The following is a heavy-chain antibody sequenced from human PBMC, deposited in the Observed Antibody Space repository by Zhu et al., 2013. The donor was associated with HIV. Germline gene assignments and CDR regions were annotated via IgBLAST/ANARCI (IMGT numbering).Heavy chain of an antibody. Sequence: QVQLVQSGAEVKKPGSSVKVSCKASGGTFSSYAISWVRQAPGQGLEWMGGIIPIFGTANYAQKFQGRVTITADESTSTAYMELSSLRSEDTAVYYCARALKLYAVTPNYYYGMDVWGQGTTVTVSS. CDR3: ARALKLYAVTPNYYYGMDV. CDR1: GGTFSSYA. V-gene: IGHV1-69*01. J-gene: IGHJ6*02. CDR2: IIPIFGTA. D-gene: IGHD4-17*01.